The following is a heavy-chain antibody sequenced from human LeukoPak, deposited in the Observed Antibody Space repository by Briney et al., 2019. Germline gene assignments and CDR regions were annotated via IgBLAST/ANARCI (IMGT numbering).Heavy chain of an antibody. CDR1: GYTFTRYY. V-gene: IGHV1-46*01. J-gene: IGHJ4*02. Sequence: ASATVSCKASGYTFTRYYMHWVRQAPGQGLEWMGIINPSGDNTSYAQKFQGRVTMTGDTSTSTVYVELSSLTSEDTAVYYCARRAGPGGFDYWGQGTLVTVSS. D-gene: IGHD6-13*01. CDR2: INPSGDNT. CDR3: ARRAGPGGFDY.